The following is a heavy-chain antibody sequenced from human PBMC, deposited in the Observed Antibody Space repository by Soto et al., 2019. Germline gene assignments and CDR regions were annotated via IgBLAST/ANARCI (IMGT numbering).Heavy chain of an antibody. CDR1: GFTFSNYA. Sequence: GGSLRLSCSASGFTFSNYAMHWVRQAPGKGLEYVSAISNNGGSTYYADSVKGRFTISRDNSKNTLYLQMSSLRAEDTAVYHCVKYFLCSSSSYGMDVWGQGTTVTDSS. V-gene: IGHV3-64D*06. J-gene: IGHJ6*02. CDR3: VKYFLCSSSSYGMDV. CDR2: ISNNGGST. D-gene: IGHD2-2*01.